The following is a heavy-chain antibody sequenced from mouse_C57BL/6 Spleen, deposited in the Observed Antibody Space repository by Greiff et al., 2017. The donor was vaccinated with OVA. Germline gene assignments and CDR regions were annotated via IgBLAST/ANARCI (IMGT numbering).Heavy chain of an antibody. J-gene: IGHJ1*03. CDR2: IYPGDGDT. Sequence: VKLVESGAELVKPGASVKISCKASGYAFSSYWMNWVKQRPGKGLEWIGQIYPGDGDTNYNGKFKGKATLTADKSSSTAYMQLSSLTSEDSAVYFCARSGERYFDVWGTGTTVTVSS. D-gene: IGHD3-2*02. V-gene: IGHV1-80*01. CDR1: GYAFSSYW. CDR3: ARSGERYFDV.